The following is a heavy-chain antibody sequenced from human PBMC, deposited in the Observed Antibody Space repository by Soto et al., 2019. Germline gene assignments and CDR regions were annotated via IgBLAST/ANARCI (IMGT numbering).Heavy chain of an antibody. V-gene: IGHV5-51*01. CDR1: GYSFTSYW. CDR2: IYPGDSDT. Sequence: RGESLQISCKGSGYSFTSYWIGCVRQMPGKGLEWMGIIYPGDSDTRYSPSFQGQVTISADKSISTAYLQWSSLKASDTAMYYCARLLAAAGTGWFEPWGQGTLVTVSS. J-gene: IGHJ5*02. CDR3: ARLLAAAGTGWFEP. D-gene: IGHD6-13*01.